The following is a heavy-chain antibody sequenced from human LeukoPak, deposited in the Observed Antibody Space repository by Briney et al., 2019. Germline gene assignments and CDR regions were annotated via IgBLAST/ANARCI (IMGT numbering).Heavy chain of an antibody. V-gene: IGHV4-61*02. D-gene: IGHD2-2*02. Sequence: SETLSLTCTVSGGSISSGSYYWSWIRQPAGKGLEWIGRIYTCGSTNYNPSLKSRVTMSVDTSKNQFSLKLSSVTAADTAVYYCARDRLGYCSSTSCYKNYYYYMDVWGKGTTVTVSS. J-gene: IGHJ6*03. CDR2: IYTCGST. CDR3: ARDRLGYCSSTSCYKNYYYYMDV. CDR1: GGSISSGSYY.